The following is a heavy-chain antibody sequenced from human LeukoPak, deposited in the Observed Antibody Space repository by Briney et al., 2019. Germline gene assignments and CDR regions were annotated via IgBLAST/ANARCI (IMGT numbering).Heavy chain of an antibody. Sequence: SGRSLRLSCAASGFTFSSYGMHWVRQAPGKGLEWAAVIWYDGSNKYYADSVKGRFTISRDNSKNTLYLQMNSLRAEDTAVYYCARDLTLSSGWSDNWFDPWGQGTLVTVSS. CDR3: ARDLTLSSGWSDNWFDP. CDR1: GFTFSSYG. D-gene: IGHD6-19*01. CDR2: IWYDGSNK. V-gene: IGHV3-33*01. J-gene: IGHJ5*02.